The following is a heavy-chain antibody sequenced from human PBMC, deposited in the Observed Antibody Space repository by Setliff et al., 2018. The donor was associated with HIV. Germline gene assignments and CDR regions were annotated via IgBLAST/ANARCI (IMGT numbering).Heavy chain of an antibody. D-gene: IGHD6-19*01. CDR2: INHSGST. CDR3: ARHGSGWYNFDY. V-gene: IGHV4-34*01. J-gene: IGHJ4*02. Sequence: SETLSLTCAVYGGSFSGHYWSWIRQPPGKGLEWIGEINHSGSTSYNPSLKSRVTISVDTSKNQFSLKLSSVTATDTAVYYCARHGSGWYNFDYWGQGTLVTVSS. CDR1: GGSFSGHY.